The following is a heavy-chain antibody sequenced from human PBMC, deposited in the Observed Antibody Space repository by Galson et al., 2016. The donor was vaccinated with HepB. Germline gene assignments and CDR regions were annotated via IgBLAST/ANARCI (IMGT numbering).Heavy chain of an antibody. V-gene: IGHV4-39*07. CDR3: ASGYCSGGSCYFDS. CDR1: GASISSSSYY. Sequence: ETLSLTCTVSGASISSSSYYWGWIRQPPGRGLDWIATIYYTGSTHYSPSLQSRVTISADSSRNEFSLKLSSVTAADTAVYYCASGYCSGGSCYFDSWGQGTLVTVSS. D-gene: IGHD2-15*01. J-gene: IGHJ4*02. CDR2: IYYTGST.